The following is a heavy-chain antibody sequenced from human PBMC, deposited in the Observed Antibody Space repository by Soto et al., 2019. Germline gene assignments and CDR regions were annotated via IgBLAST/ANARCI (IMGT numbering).Heavy chain of an antibody. J-gene: IGHJ6*02. D-gene: IGHD3-3*01. CDR2: IIPIFGTA. V-gene: IGHV1-69*13. CDR1: GGTFSSYA. CDR3: ARDGPICGVVIPHYYYGMDV. Sequence: ASVKVSCKASGGTFSSYAISWVRQAPGQGLEWMGGIIPIFGTANYAQKFQGRVTITADESTSTAYMELSSLRSEDTAVYYCARDGPICGVVIPHYYYGMDVWGQGTTVTGSS.